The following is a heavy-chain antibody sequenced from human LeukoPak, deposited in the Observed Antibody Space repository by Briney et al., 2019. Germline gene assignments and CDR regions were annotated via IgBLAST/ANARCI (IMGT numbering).Heavy chain of an antibody. CDR1: GYTFTSYD. Sequence: ASVTVSCTASGYTFTSYDFNWVRQATGQGLEWMGWMNPNSGNTGYAQKFQGRVTMTRNTSISTAYMELSSLRSEDTAVYYCARVIRSAQLRYFDPGSSYYMDVWGKGTTVTVSS. CDR2: MNPNSGNT. J-gene: IGHJ6*03. CDR3: ARVIRSAQLRYFDPGSSYYMDV. V-gene: IGHV1-8*01. D-gene: IGHD3-9*01.